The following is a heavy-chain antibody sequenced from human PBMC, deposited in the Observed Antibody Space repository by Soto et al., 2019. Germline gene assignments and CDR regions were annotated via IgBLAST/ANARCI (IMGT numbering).Heavy chain of an antibody. D-gene: IGHD2-2*01. CDR2: IMPMFGVT. CDR3: AGECVTSSMSLPWMGYHYYGLDV. Sequence: QVQLVQSGAEVKKPGSSVKVSCRASGGTFNSHTISWVRQAPGQGLEWMGGIMPMFGVTNYARKFQGRLTMTANESTTTAYMEVSSLTSADTAVYYCAGECVTSSMSLPWMGYHYYGLDVWGQGTTVIVSS. V-gene: IGHV1-69*12. J-gene: IGHJ6*02. CDR1: GGTFNSHT.